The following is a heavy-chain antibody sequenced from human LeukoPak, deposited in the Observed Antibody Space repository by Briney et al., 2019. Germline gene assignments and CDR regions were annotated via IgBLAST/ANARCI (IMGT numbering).Heavy chain of an antibody. V-gene: IGHV4-4*07. CDR2: IYTSGST. CDR3: ARGSYYGDHDY. D-gene: IGHD4-17*01. CDR1: GGSISSYY. Sequence: SETLSLXCTVSGGSISSYYWSWIRQPAGKGLEWIGRIYTSGSTNYSPSLKSRVTMSVDTSKNQFSLNLSSVTAADTAVYYCARGSYYGDHDYWGQGTLVTVSS. J-gene: IGHJ4*02.